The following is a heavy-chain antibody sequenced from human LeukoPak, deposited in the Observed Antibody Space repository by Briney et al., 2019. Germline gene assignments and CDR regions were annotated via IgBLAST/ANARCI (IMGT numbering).Heavy chain of an antibody. J-gene: IGHJ4*02. V-gene: IGHV4-39*01. Sequence: SETLSLTCAVYGGSFSGYYWGWIRQPPGKGLEWIGSIYYSGSTYYNPSLKSRVTISVDTSKNQFSLKLSSVTAADTAVYYCARQPARIAAAGSYYFDYWGQGTLVTVSS. CDR3: ARQPARIAAAGSYYFDY. CDR2: IYYSGST. CDR1: GGSFSGYY. D-gene: IGHD6-13*01.